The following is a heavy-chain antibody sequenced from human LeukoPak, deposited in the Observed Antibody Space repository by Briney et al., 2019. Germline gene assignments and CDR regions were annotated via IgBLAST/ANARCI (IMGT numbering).Heavy chain of an antibody. CDR2: IVVGSGNT. CDR3: ARYPRGFHSSFNY. J-gene: IGHJ4*02. CDR1: GFTFTSSA. V-gene: IGHV1-58*01. D-gene: IGHD3-10*01. Sequence: ASVKVSCKASGFTFTSSAVQWVRQARGQRLEWIGWIVVGSGNTNYAQKFQERATITRDMSTSTAYMELSSLRSEDTAVYYCARYPRGFHSSFNYWGQGTLVTVSS.